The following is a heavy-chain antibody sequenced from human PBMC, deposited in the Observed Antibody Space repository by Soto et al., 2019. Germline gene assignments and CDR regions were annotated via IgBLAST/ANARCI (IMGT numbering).Heavy chain of an antibody. CDR2: ISDSGGTS. J-gene: IGHJ4*02. V-gene: IGHV3-23*04. CDR3: ANLPRALFTFDY. CDR1: GFIFSNYV. Sequence: EVQLVESGGGLVQPGGSLRLSCAASGFIFSNYVMSWVRQAPGKGLEWVSSISDSGGTSYYADSVKGRFTISRANYKNTLLLQMNTLAAEDTAIYSCANLPRALFTFDYWAQGTLVTVSS. D-gene: IGHD2-21*01.